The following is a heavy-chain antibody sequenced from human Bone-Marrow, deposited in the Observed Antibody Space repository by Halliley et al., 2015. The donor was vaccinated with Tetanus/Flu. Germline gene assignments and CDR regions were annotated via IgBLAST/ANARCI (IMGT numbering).Heavy chain of an antibody. J-gene: IGHJ4*02. CDR3: AGEGGAGAGRFDF. V-gene: IGHV4-61*08. CDR2: THFTGTT. D-gene: IGHD6-19*01. Sequence: TLSLTCSVSGGSVSSGGYHWSLIRQTPGRGLEWIGYTHFTGTTNNNPSLKRRVSISADMPKNQFLLNLRSATAADTAVYYCAGEGGAGAGRFDFGGQGTLVPFSS. CDR1: GGSVSSGGYH.